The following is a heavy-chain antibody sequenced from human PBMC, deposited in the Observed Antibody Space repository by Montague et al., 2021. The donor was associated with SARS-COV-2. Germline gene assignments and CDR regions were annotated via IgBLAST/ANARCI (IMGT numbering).Heavy chain of an antibody. V-gene: IGHV4-39*01. D-gene: IGHD6-19*01. CDR3: ARLPIAVAGLLKNYYYGMDV. CDR2: IYYSGST. J-gene: IGHJ6*02. Sequence: SETLSLTCTVSGGSISSSSYYWGWLRQPPGKGLEWIGSIYYSGSTYYNPSLKSRVAISVDTSKNQFSLKLSSVTAADTAVYYCARLPIAVAGLLKNYYYGMDVWGQGTTVIVSS. CDR1: GGSISSSSYY.